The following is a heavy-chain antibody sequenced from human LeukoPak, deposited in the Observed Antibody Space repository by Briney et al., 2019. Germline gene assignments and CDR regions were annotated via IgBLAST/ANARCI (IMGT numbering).Heavy chain of an antibody. Sequence: QPGRSLRLSCAASGSTFSGYVMHWVRQAPGKGLEWVAVISNDGNNKYYADSVNGRFTISRDNSKNTVYLQMNSLRAEDTAIYYCASLSGHSTGDVWGQGTLVTVSS. CDR2: ISNDGNNK. J-gene: IGHJ4*02. D-gene: IGHD6-13*01. CDR3: ASLSGHSTGDV. V-gene: IGHV3-30*04. CDR1: GSTFSGYV.